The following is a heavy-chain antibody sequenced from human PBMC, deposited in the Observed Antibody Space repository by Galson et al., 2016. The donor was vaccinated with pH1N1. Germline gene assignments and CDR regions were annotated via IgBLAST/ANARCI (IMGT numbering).Heavy chain of an antibody. V-gene: IGHV3-23*01. Sequence: SLRLSCAAPGSNSDYNMNWVRLAPGKGLEWVSSISGSGGRKHYADSVQGRFIISRDNSKNTLYLQMNSLRAGDTALYFCAKGGYGDYGLDVFDIWGQGTMVIVSS. J-gene: IGHJ3*02. CDR2: ISGSGGRK. CDR1: GSNSDYN. D-gene: IGHD4-17*01. CDR3: AKGGYGDYGLDVFDI.